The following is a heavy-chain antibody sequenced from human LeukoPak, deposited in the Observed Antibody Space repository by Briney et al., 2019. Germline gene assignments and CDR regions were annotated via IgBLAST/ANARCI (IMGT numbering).Heavy chain of an antibody. CDR2: ISSSGSTI. V-gene: IGHV3-11*01. D-gene: IGHD3-3*01. Sequence: PGRSLRLSCAASGFTFSNYWMTWVRQAPGKGLEWVSYISSSGSTIYYADSVKGRFTISRDNAKNSLYLQMNSLRAEDTAVYYCARDRARDFTYYDFWSGYYNLERGLDYWGQGTLVTVSS. CDR3: ARDRARDFTYYDFWSGYYNLERGLDY. CDR1: GFTFSNYW. J-gene: IGHJ4*02.